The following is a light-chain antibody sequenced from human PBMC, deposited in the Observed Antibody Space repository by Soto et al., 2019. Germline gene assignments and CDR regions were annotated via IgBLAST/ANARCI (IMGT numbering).Light chain of an antibody. CDR3: QQRSNWPLT. J-gene: IGKJ4*01. CDR1: QSVSRY. V-gene: IGKV3-11*01. Sequence: EIVLTQSPGTLSLCPGERATLSCRASQSVSRYLAWYQQKPGQAPRLLIYDASNRATGIPARFSGSGSGTDFSLTISSLEPEDFAVYYCQQRSNWPLTFGGGTKGDIK. CDR2: DAS.